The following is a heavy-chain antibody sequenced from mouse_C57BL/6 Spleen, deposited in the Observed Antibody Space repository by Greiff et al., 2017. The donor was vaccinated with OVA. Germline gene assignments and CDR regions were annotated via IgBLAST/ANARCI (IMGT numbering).Heavy chain of an antibody. J-gene: IGHJ2*01. CDR2: ISNLAYSI. CDR1: GFTFSDYG. Sequence: EVQGVESGGGLVQPGGSLKLSCAASGFTFSDYGMAWVRQAPRKGPEWVAFISNLAYSIYYADTVTGRFTISRENAKNTLYLEMSSLRSEDTAMYYCARLYSNYVDYWGQGTTLTVSS. D-gene: IGHD2-5*01. CDR3: ARLYSNYVDY. V-gene: IGHV5-15*01.